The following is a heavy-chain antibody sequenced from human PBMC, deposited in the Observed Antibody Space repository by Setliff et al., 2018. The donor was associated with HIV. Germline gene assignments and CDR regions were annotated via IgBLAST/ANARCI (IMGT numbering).Heavy chain of an antibody. D-gene: IGHD6-13*01. CDR2: FYYSGST. V-gene: IGHV4-31*03. CDR3: AREPDKIAAADS. Sequence: PSETLSLTCTVSGDSIGFSGYFWSWIRQHPGKGLEWIGYFYYSGSTFYNPSLKSRAAISIDTSKNQFFLKLKSVTVADTAVYYCAREPDKIAAADSWGQGTLVTVSS. CDR1: GDSIGFSGYF. J-gene: IGHJ4*02.